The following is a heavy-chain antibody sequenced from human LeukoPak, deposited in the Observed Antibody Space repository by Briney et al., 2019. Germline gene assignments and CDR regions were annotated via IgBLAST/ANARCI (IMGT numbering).Heavy chain of an antibody. Sequence: SETLSLTCTVSGGSISSYYWSWIRQPPGKGLEWIGYIYYSGSTNYNPSLKSRVTISVDTSKNQFSLKLSSVTAADTAVYYCARGSRGYGDSTAFDIWGQGTMVTVSS. D-gene: IGHD4-17*01. CDR1: GGSISSYY. CDR3: ARGSRGYGDSTAFDI. CDR2: IYYSGST. J-gene: IGHJ3*02. V-gene: IGHV4-59*01.